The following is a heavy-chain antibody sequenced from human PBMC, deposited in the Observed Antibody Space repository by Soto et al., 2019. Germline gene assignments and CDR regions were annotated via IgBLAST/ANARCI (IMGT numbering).Heavy chain of an antibody. CDR1: GGSFSGYY. J-gene: IGHJ6*03. Sequence: QVQLQQWGAGLLKPSETLSLTCAVYGGSFSGYYWSWIRQPPGKGLEWIGAINHSGSTNYNPSLKSRVTISVDTSKNQFSRKLSSVTAADTAVYYCARRPPPYYYYYMDVWGKGTTVTVSS. V-gene: IGHV4-34*01. CDR3: ARRPPPYYYYYMDV. CDR2: INHSGST.